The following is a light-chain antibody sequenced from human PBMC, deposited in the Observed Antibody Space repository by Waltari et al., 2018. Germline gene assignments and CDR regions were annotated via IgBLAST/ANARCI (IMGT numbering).Light chain of an antibody. J-gene: IGLJ2*01. CDR2: DVS. Sequence: QSALTQPASVSGSPGQSITISCTGTSSDVGAYNYVSWYQQHPGKAPKLRIFDVSNRPSGVSNRFSGSKSGNTASLTISGLQAEDEAGYYCSSYISSSTLELFGGGTSLTVL. CDR3: SSYISSSTLEL. CDR1: SSDVGAYNY. V-gene: IGLV2-14*03.